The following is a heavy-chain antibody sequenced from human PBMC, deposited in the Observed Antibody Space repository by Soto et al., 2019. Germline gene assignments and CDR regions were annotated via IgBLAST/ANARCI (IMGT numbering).Heavy chain of an antibody. J-gene: IGHJ3*02. CDR3: ARCGGYLGAFDI. Sequence: QVQPQQWGAGLLKPSETLSLTCAVYGGSFSGYYWSWIRQPPGKGLEWIGEINHSGSTNYNPSLKFRVNISVDTSKNQFSLKRSCVTAADTAVYYCARCGGYLGAFDIWGQGTMVTVSS. CDR1: GGSFSGYY. V-gene: IGHV4-34*01. CDR2: INHSGST. D-gene: IGHD2-21*01.